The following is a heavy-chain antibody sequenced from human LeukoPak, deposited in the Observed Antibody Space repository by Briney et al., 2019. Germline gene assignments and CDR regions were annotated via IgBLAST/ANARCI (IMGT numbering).Heavy chain of an antibody. Sequence: PGGSLRLSCAASGFTFSTYAVNWVRQAPGKGLEWVSTISGSGGSTYYADSVKGRFTISRDNSKNTLYLQMNSLRAEDTAVYYCAKFVPGGPAGHWFDPWGQGTLVTVSS. CDR2: ISGSGGST. CDR1: GFTFSTYA. CDR3: AKFVPGGPAGHWFDP. J-gene: IGHJ5*02. D-gene: IGHD1-26*01. V-gene: IGHV3-23*01.